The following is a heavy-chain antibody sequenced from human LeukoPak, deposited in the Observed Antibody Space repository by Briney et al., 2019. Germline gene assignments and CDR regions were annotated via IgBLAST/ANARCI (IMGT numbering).Heavy chain of an antibody. J-gene: IGHJ4*02. Sequence: PGGSLRLSCAASGFTFSSYSMNWVRQAPGKGLEWVAVIWYDGSNKYYADSVKGRFTISRDNSKNTLYLQMNSLRAEDTAVYYCARDRSPLKVFSPFDYWGQGTLVTVSS. CDR2: IWYDGSNK. D-gene: IGHD2-21*01. V-gene: IGHV3-33*08. CDR1: GFTFSSYS. CDR3: ARDRSPLKVFSPFDY.